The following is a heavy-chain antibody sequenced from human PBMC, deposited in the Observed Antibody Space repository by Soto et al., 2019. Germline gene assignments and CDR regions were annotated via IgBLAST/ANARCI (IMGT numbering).Heavy chain of an antibody. CDR3: ARVFRRAMHAFDI. V-gene: IGHV1-3*01. Sequence: ASVKVSCKASGYTFTSYAMHWVRQAPGQRLEWMGWINAGNGNTKYSQKFQGRVTITRDTSASTAYMELSSLRSEDTAVYYCARVFRRAMHAFDIWGQGTMVTVSS. CDR2: INAGNGNT. CDR1: GYTFTSYA. D-gene: IGHD2-2*01. J-gene: IGHJ3*02.